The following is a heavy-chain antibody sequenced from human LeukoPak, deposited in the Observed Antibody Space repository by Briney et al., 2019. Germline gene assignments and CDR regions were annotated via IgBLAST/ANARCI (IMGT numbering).Heavy chain of an antibody. CDR1: GGSFSGYY. V-gene: IGHV4-34*01. CDR2: INHSGST. D-gene: IGHD1-26*01. J-gene: IGHJ5*02. Sequence: SETLSLTCAVYGGSFSGYYWSWIRQPPGKGLEGIGEINHSGSTNYSPSLKRRVTISVDTSNNQFSLKLSSVTAADTAVYYCARHEYSGSYYGLSWFDPWGQGTLVTVSS. CDR3: ARHEYSGSYYGLSWFDP.